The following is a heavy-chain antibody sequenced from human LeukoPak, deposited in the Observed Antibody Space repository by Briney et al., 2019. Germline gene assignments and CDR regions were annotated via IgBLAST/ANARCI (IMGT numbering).Heavy chain of an antibody. Sequence: PSETLSLTCTVSGGSISSYYWSWIRQPPGKGLEWIGYIYYSGSTNYNPSLKSRVTISVDTSKNQFSLKLSSVTAADTAVYYCVRQPPGLFSAARPGVYFDYWGQGTLVTVSS. CDR1: GGSISSYY. J-gene: IGHJ4*02. CDR2: IYYSGST. D-gene: IGHD6-6*01. V-gene: IGHV4-59*08. CDR3: VRQPPGLFSAARPGVYFDY.